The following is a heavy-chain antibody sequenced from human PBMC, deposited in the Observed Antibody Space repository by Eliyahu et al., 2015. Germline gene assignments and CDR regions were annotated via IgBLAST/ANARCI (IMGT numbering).Heavy chain of an antibody. D-gene: IGHD3-9*01. V-gene: IGHV5-51*01. CDR3: VRRGGSSGYDAFDI. CDR1: GYIFAHYW. Sequence: EVQLVQSGAELKKPGESLKISCQASGYIFAHYWIGWVCQMPGKGLEWMGVIYPDDSDTTYSPSFQGHITISADESISTIYLQWSSLEASDTAIYYCVRRGGSSGYDAFDIWGQGTMVTVSS. J-gene: IGHJ3*02. CDR2: IYPDDSDT.